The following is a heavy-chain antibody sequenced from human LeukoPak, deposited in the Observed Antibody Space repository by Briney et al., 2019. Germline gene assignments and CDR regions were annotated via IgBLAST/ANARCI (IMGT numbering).Heavy chain of an antibody. CDR3: ARVDCSGGSCYSDY. J-gene: IGHJ4*02. D-gene: IGHD2-15*01. Sequence: GGSLRLSCAASGFTFSSYSMNWVRQAPGKGLEWVSSISSSSSYIYYADSVKGRFTISRDNVKNSLYLQMNSLRAEDTAVYYCARVDCSGGSCYSDYWGQGTLVTVSS. CDR2: ISSSSSYI. V-gene: IGHV3-21*01. CDR1: GFTFSSYS.